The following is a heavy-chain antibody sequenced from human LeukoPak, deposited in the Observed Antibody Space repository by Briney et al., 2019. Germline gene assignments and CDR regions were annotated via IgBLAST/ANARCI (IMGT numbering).Heavy chain of an antibody. D-gene: IGHD5-24*01. CDR2: ISSSSSTI. Sequence: PGGSLRLSCAASGITFSSYSMNWVRQAPGEGLEWVSYISSSSSTIYYADSVKGRFTISRDNAKNSLYLQMNSLRAEETAVYYCAREQGGVRDGYNLDYWGQGTLVTVSS. CDR1: GITFSSYS. CDR3: AREQGGVRDGYNLDY. V-gene: IGHV3-48*04. J-gene: IGHJ4*02.